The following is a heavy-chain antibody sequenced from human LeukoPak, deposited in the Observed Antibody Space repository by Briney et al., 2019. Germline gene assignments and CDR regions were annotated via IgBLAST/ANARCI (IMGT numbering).Heavy chain of an antibody. CDR2: IYHSGRT. Sequence: SETLSLTCKVSGGSINSDYWSWIRQPPGKGLEWIGSIYHSGRTDYNPSLKSRVTISVDTSKNQFSLRLSSVTAADTAVYYCARDEHDYVWGSHNWFDPWGQGTLVTVSS. D-gene: IGHD3-16*01. CDR3: ARDEHDYVWGSHNWFDP. CDR1: GGSINSDY. V-gene: IGHV4-59*12. J-gene: IGHJ5*02.